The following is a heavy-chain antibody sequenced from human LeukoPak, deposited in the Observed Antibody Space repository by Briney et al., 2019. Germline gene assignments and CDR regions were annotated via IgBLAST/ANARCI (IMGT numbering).Heavy chain of an antibody. CDR1: GGSISSYY. V-gene: IGHV4-4*07. CDR3: ARDRPGGYGDYVAGDY. CDR2: IYTSGST. D-gene: IGHD4-17*01. J-gene: IGHJ4*02. Sequence: PSQTLSLTCTVAGGSISSYYWSWIRQPAGKRLEWIGRIYTSGSTNYNPSLKSRVTMSVDTSKNQFSLKLSSVTAADTAVYYCARDRPGGYGDYVAGDYWGQGTLVTVSS.